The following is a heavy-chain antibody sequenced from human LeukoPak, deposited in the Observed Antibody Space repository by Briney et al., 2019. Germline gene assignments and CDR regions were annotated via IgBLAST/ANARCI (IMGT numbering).Heavy chain of an antibody. CDR1: GFTVSSNY. J-gene: IGHJ3*02. V-gene: IGHV3-53*01. D-gene: IGHD1-1*01. CDR3: ARDRGEYDDAFDI. CDR2: IYSGGST. Sequence: GGSLRLSCAASGFTVSSNYMSWVRQAPGKGLEWVSVIYSGGSTYYADSVKGRFTISRDNSKNTLYLQMNSLRAEDTAVYYCARDRGEYDDAFDIWGQGTMVTVSS.